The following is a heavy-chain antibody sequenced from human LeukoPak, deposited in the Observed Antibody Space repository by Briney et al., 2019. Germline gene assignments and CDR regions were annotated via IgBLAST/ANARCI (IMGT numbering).Heavy chain of an antibody. Sequence: ASVKVSCKASGYTFTGYYMHWVRQAPGQGLEWIGWINPNSGGTNYAQKFQGRVTMTRDTSISTAYMELSRLRSDDTAVYYCARGTYLRDGYHAFDIWGQGTMVTVSS. V-gene: IGHV1-2*02. J-gene: IGHJ3*02. CDR2: INPNSGGT. CDR3: ARGTYLRDGYHAFDI. CDR1: GYTFTGYY. D-gene: IGHD5-24*01.